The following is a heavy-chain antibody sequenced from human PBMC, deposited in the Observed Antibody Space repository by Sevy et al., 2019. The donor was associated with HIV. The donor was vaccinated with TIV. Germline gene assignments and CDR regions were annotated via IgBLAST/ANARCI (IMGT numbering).Heavy chain of an antibody. V-gene: IGHV3-7*03. J-gene: IGHJ6*02. CDR3: ARDWECTGGVCYFLDV. CDR2: IKQDGSEK. Sequence: GSLRLSCAASGFTFSSYWMSWVRQAPGKGLEWVANIKQDGSEKYHVDSVKGRFTISRDNAKNSLYLQMNSLRAEDTAMYYCARDWECTGGVCYFLDVWGQGTTVTVSS. D-gene: IGHD2-8*02. CDR1: GFTFSSYW.